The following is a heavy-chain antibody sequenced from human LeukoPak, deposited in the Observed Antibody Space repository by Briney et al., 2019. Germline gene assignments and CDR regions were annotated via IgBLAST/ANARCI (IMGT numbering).Heavy chain of an antibody. V-gene: IGHV3-33*06. CDR1: GFTFSSYG. CDR2: IWYDGSNK. D-gene: IGHD4-23*01. Sequence: PGGSLRLSCAASGFTFSSYGMHWVRQAPGKGLEWLAVIWYDGSNKYYADSVKGRFTISRDNSKNTLSLQMNSLRAEDTAVYYCTKALYGGHDYWGQGTLVTVSS. CDR3: TKALYGGHDY. J-gene: IGHJ4*02.